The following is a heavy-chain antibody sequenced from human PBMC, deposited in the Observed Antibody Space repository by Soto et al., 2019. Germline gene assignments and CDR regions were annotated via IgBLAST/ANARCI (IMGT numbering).Heavy chain of an antibody. D-gene: IGHD3-9*01. CDR2: VYYSGST. Sequence: ETLSLTCTVSGASISSSRYYWGWIRQPPGKGLEWIGNVYYSGSTYYNPSLKSRVTISVDTFKNQFSLRLTSVTAADTAVFYCARLLSSSSYYDVLTGYSVDSWGQGTLVTVSS. J-gene: IGHJ4*02. V-gene: IGHV4-39*01. CDR3: ARLLSSSSYYDVLTGYSVDS. CDR1: GASISSSRYY.